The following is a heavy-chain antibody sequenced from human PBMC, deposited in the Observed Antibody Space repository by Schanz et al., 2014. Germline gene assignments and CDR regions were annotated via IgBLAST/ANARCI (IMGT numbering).Heavy chain of an antibody. J-gene: IGHJ6*02. CDR2: ISAYSGNS. V-gene: IGHV1-18*01. Sequence: QVQLVQSGAEVKKPGASVKVSCKASGYTLTGFGVSWVRQAPGQGREWMGWISAYSGNSKYAQKLQGRVTMTTDTSTNTAYMELRSLTSDDTAVYYFARFNSGSHSPPYYYYGMDVWGQGTTVTVSS. D-gene: IGHD1-26*01. CDR3: ARFNSGSHSPPYYYYGMDV. CDR1: GYTLTGFG.